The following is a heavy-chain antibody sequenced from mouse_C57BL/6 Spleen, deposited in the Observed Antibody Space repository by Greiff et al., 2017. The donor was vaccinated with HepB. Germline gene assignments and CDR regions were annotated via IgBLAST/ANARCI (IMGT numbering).Heavy chain of an antibody. D-gene: IGHD2-1*01. Sequence: EVNVVESGGGLVKPGGSLKLSCAASGFTFSSYTMSWVGQTPEKRLEWVATISGGGGNTYYPDSVKGRFTISRDNAKNTLYLQMSSLRSEDTALYYCASYGNYIDYFDYWGQGTTLTVSS. V-gene: IGHV5-9*01. CDR1: GFTFSSYT. CDR2: ISGGGGNT. J-gene: IGHJ2*01. CDR3: ASYGNYIDYFDY.